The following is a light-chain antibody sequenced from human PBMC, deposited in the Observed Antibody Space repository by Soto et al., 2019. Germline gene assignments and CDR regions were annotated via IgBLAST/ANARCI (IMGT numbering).Light chain of an antibody. CDR2: EVN. J-gene: IGLJ1*01. V-gene: IGLV2-14*01. Sequence: QSVLTQPASVSGSPGQSISISCTGTSRDVGGYNYVSWYQQHPGKAPKLMIYEVNSRPSGVSNRFSGSMSGNTASLTISGLQAEDEADYYCSSYTSSTTLEVFGTGTKLTVL. CDR3: SSYTSSTTLEV. CDR1: SRDVGGYNY.